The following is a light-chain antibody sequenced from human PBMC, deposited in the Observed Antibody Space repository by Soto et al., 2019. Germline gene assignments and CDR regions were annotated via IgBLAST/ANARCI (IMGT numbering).Light chain of an antibody. CDR3: NSYAGSNNVV. V-gene: IGLV1-47*01. CDR2: RNN. Sequence: QSVLTQPPSASGTPGQRVTISCSGSSSNIGSNYVYWYQQLPGTAPKLLIYRNNQRPSGVPDRFSGSKSGTSASLAISGLRSEDEADYYCNSYAGSNNVVFGGGTKLTVL. CDR1: SSNIGSNY. J-gene: IGLJ2*01.